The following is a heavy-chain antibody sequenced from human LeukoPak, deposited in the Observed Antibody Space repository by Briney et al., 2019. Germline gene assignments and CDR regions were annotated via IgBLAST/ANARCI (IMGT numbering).Heavy chain of an antibody. CDR1: GYTFTGYY. CDR2: INPNSAGT. Sequence: ASVKVSCKASGYTFTGYYIHWVRQTPGQGLEWMGWINPNSAGTNYAQKFQGRVIMTRDTSISTAYMELSSLRSDDTAIYYCARDSVDRRSHPRFLEWSDYYHYYMDVWGKGTTVTVSS. J-gene: IGHJ6*03. V-gene: IGHV1-2*02. D-gene: IGHD3-3*01. CDR3: ARDSVDRRSHPRFLEWSDYYHYYMDV.